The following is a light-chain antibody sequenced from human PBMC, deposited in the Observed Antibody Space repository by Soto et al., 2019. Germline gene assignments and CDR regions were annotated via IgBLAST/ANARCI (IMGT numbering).Light chain of an antibody. CDR1: SSDVGYDNY. CDR2: EVS. Sequence: QSALTQPASVSGSPGQSITISCTGTSSDVGYDNYVSWFQQHPGKAPKLMIYEVSRRPSGVSNRFSASKSGNTASLTISGLLAEDEADYYCSSYTSISTYVFGTGTKLTVL. V-gene: IGLV2-14*01. J-gene: IGLJ1*01. CDR3: SSYTSISTYV.